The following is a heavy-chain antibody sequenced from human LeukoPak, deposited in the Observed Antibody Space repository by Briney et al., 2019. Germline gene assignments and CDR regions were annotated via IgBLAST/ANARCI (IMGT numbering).Heavy chain of an antibody. CDR3: ARDLRGSGWYRRGAFDI. D-gene: IGHD6-19*01. CDR2: ISAYNGNT. V-gene: IGHV1-18*04. J-gene: IGHJ3*02. Sequence: ASVKVSCKASGYTFTSYYMHWVRQAPGQGLEWMGWISAYNGNTNYAQKLQGRVTMTTDTSTSTAYMELRSLRSDDTAVYYCARDLRGSGWYRRGAFDIWGQGTMVTVSS. CDR1: GYTFTSYY.